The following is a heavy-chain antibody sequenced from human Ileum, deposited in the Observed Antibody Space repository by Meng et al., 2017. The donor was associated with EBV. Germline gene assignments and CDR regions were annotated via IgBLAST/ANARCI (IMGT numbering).Heavy chain of an antibody. CDR1: GGSISIYY. V-gene: IGHV4-59*08. D-gene: IGHD2-15*01. CDR3: ARGGWSLDY. CDR2: IYYSGST. J-gene: IGHJ4*02. Sequence: LPESGPGLVNPSVTLSLTCTVSGGSISIYYWSWIRQPPGKGLEWIGYIYYSGSTNYNPSLKSRVTISVDTSKNQFSLNLSSVTAADTAVYYCARGGWSLDYWGQGTLVTVSS.